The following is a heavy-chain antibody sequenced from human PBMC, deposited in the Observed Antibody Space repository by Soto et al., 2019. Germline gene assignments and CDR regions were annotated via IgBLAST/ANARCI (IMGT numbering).Heavy chain of an antibody. Sequence: SETLSLTCTVPGGSISSYYWSWIRQPPGKGLEWIGYIYYSGSTNYNPSLKSRVTISVDTSKNQFSLKLSSVTAADTAVYYCARRYGYSFDYWGQGTLVTVS. CDR1: GGSISSYY. V-gene: IGHV4-59*08. D-gene: IGHD1-1*01. CDR3: ARRYGYSFDY. CDR2: IYYSGST. J-gene: IGHJ4*02.